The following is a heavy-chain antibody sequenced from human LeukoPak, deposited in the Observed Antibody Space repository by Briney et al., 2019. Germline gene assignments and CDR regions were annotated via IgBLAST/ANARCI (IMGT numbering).Heavy chain of an antibody. J-gene: IGHJ6*02. CDR1: GFTVSSNY. Sequence: SGGSLRLSCAASGFTVSSNYMSWVRQAPGKGLEWVSVIYSGGSTYYADSVKGRFTISRDNSKNTLYLQMNSLRAEDTAVYYCARDQKLYGSGSYMYYYGMDVWGQGTTVTVSS. D-gene: IGHD3-10*01. CDR2: IYSGGST. V-gene: IGHV3-53*01. CDR3: ARDQKLYGSGSYMYYYGMDV.